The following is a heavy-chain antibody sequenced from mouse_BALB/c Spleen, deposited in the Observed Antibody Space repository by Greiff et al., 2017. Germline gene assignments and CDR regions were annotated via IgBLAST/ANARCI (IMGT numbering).Heavy chain of an antibody. Sequence: EVMLVESGGGLVKPGGSLKLSCAASGFTFSSYAMSWVRQTPEKRLEWVASISSGGSTYYPDSVKGRFTISRDNARNILYLQMSSLRSEDTAMYYCARRPLDGYYFDYWGQGTTLTVSS. J-gene: IGHJ2*01. V-gene: IGHV5-6-5*01. CDR1: GFTFSSYA. CDR2: ISSGGST. CDR3: ARRPLDGYYFDY. D-gene: IGHD2-3*01.